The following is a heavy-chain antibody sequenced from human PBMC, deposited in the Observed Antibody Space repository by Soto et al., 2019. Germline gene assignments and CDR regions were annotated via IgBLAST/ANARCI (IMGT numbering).Heavy chain of an antibody. V-gene: IGHV1-18*01. CDR2: ISGYSGNT. CDR1: GYTFPSYG. D-gene: IGHD3-22*01. J-gene: IGHJ4*02. Sequence: ASVKVSCKASGYTFPSYGLSWVRQAPGQGLEWMGWISGYSGNTVYTQRFKGRLTMATDTSTGTAYMELRSLRSDDTAVYYCARDFYESSGYCDYWGQGTLVTVPQ. CDR3: ARDFYESSGYCDY.